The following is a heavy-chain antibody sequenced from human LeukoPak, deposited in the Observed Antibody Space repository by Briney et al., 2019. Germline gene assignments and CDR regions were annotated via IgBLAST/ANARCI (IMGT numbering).Heavy chain of an antibody. CDR2: IRYDGSNK. CDR3: ANGDDILTGYSFDY. Sequence: GGSLRLSCAASGFTFSSYGMHWVRQAPGKGLEWVAFIRYDGSNKYYADSVKGRFTISRDNSKNTLYLQMNSLRAEDTAVYYCANGDDILTGYSFDYWGRGTLVTVSS. V-gene: IGHV3-30*02. CDR1: GFTFSSYG. J-gene: IGHJ4*02. D-gene: IGHD3-9*01.